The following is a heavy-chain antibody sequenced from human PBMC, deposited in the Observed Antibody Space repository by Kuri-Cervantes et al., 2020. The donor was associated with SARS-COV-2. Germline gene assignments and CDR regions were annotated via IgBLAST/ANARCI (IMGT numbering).Heavy chain of an antibody. CDR3: AGSSKYYYYMDV. CDR2: IYYSGST. CDR1: GCSISSSSYY. Sequence: SETLSLTCTVSGCSISSSSYYWGWIRQPPGKGLEWIGIIYYSGSTYYKPSLKSRVTISVETSKNQFSLKLSSVTAADTAVYYCAGSSKYYYYMDVWGKGTTVNGLL. V-gene: IGHV4-39*01. J-gene: IGHJ6*03. D-gene: IGHD2-2*01.